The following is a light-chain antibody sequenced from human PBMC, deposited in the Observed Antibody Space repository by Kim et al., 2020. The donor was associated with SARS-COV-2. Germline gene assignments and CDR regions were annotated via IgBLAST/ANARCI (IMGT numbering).Light chain of an antibody. J-gene: IGKJ5*01. Sequence: EAASISCRSSQILLIVKAYYLDWYLQRPGQSPQLLIYLASNRAAGVPDRFSGSGSGTDFTLKISRVEAEDVGTYYCMQTVQPPRTFGQGTRLEIK. CDR1: QILLIVKAYY. CDR2: LAS. V-gene: IGKV2-28*01. CDR3: MQTVQPPRT.